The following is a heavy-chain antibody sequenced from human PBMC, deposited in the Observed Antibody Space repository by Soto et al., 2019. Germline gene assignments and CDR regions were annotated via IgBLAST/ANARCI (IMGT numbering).Heavy chain of an antibody. V-gene: IGHV3-23*01. CDR3: AKFGGTVDY. Sequence: HPGGSLRLSCAASGFPFNNYVMTWVRQAPGKGLEWVSAISGSSGSTYYADSVKGRFTVSRDNSKNTLYLQMNSLRVEGTAVYYCAKFGGTVDYWGQGTLVTVS. CDR2: ISGSSGST. CDR1: GFPFNNYV. D-gene: IGHD3-3*01. J-gene: IGHJ4*02.